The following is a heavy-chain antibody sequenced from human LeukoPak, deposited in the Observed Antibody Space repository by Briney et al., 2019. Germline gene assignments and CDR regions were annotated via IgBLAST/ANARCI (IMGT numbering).Heavy chain of an antibody. CDR3: ARTVRFLDMDV. CDR1: GFTFSDYY. D-gene: IGHD3-3*01. V-gene: IGHV3-72*01. J-gene: IGHJ6*03. CDR2: GRNKAKSYST. Sequence: GGSLRLSCAASGFTFSDYYIVWARQAPGEGREWIGRGRNKAKSYSTDYAASVKGRFTISRDDSKNSLYLQMNSLKTEDTAVYYCARTVRFLDMDVWGKGTTVTVSS.